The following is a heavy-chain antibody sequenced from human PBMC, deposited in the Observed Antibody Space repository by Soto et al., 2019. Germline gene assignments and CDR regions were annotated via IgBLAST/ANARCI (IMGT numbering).Heavy chain of an antibody. CDR2: IDPSDSYT. V-gene: IGHV5-10-1*01. J-gene: IGHJ6*02. CDR1: GYNFSTFW. Sequence: PGGSLRLSCQGSGYNFSTFWISWARQLPGKGLEWMGRIDPSDSYTNYSPSFQGHVTISADKSISTAYLQWSSLKASDAAMYYCARYYSSRGGDYYYGMDVWGQGTTVTVSS. CDR3: ARYYSSRGGDYYYGMDV. D-gene: IGHD4-4*01.